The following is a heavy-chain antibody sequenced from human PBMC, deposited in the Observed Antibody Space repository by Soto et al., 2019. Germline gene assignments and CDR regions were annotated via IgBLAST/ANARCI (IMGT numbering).Heavy chain of an antibody. CDR3: ARLVDSNYYFDY. J-gene: IGHJ4*02. V-gene: IGHV4-39*01. CDR2: IYYSGST. Sequence: WETLSLTCTVSGGSISSSSYYWGWIRQPPGRGLEWIGSIYYSGSTYYNPSLKSRVTISVDTSKNQFSLKLSSVTAADTAVYYCARLVDSNYYFDYWGQGTLVTVSS. CDR1: GGSISSSSYY. D-gene: IGHD4-4*01.